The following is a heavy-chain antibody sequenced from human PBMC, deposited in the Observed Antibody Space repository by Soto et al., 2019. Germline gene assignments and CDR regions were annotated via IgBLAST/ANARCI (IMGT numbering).Heavy chain of an antibody. Sequence: SETLSLTCTVSGGSFSSTNYYWSWIRQPPGKGLEWIGYIYYSGSTYYNPSLKSRVTISVDKSKNQFSLKLTSVTAADTAVYYCARGPNWTRFGYWGEGNLVTVSS. J-gene: IGHJ4*02. CDR3: ARGPNWTRFGY. CDR2: IYYSGST. D-gene: IGHD1-1*01. CDR1: GGSFSSTNYY. V-gene: IGHV4-30-4*01.